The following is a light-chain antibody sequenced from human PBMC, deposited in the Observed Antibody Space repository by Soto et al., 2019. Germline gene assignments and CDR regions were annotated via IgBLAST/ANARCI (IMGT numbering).Light chain of an antibody. CDR2: GAS. CDR1: QNVYTC. Sequence: DRVMTQSPATMSVSLGERATLSCRASQNVYTCLAWYQQKPGQPPRLLISGASTRATGIPDRFSGRGSGTEFTLTISCLQPEDFATYYCQQYCSYPLTFGGGTKVDIK. CDR3: QQYCSYPLT. J-gene: IGKJ4*01. V-gene: IGKV3-15*01.